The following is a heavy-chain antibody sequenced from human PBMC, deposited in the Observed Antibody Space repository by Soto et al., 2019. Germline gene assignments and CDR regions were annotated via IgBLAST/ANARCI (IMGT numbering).Heavy chain of an antibody. Sequence: QVQLVESGGGVVQPGRSLRLSCAASGFTFSSYAMHWVRQAPGKGLEWVAVISYDGSNKYYADSVKGRFTISRDNSKNTLYLQMNSLRAEDTAVHYCARDWAPGHAFDIWGQGTMVTVSS. V-gene: IGHV3-30-3*01. J-gene: IGHJ3*02. CDR1: GFTFSSYA. D-gene: IGHD3-16*01. CDR3: ARDWAPGHAFDI. CDR2: ISYDGSNK.